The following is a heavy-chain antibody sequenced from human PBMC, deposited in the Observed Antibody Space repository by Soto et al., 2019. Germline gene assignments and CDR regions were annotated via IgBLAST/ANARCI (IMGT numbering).Heavy chain of an antibody. CDR3: ARGLYAFWSGRGDYYYGMDV. J-gene: IGHJ6*02. D-gene: IGHD3-3*01. Sequence: SVKVSCKASGGTFSSYAISWVRQAPGQGLEWMGGIIPIFGTANYAQKFQGRVTITADESTSTAYMELSSLRSEETAVYYCARGLYAFWSGRGDYYYGMDVWGQGTTVTVSS. CDR1: GGTFSSYA. CDR2: IIPIFGTA. V-gene: IGHV1-69*13.